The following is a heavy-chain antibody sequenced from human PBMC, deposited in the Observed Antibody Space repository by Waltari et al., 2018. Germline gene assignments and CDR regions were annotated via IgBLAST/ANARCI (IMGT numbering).Heavy chain of an antibody. V-gene: IGHV3-9*01. CDR2: IGWDSGSI. J-gene: IGHJ4*02. CDR3: AKCTSGWSHHLPGY. D-gene: IGHD6-19*01. Sequence: HWVRQAPGKGLEWVSGIGWDSGSIGYADSVKGRFTISRDNAKTSLYLQMNSLRPEDTAFYYCAKCTSGWSHHLPGYWGQGTLVTVSS.